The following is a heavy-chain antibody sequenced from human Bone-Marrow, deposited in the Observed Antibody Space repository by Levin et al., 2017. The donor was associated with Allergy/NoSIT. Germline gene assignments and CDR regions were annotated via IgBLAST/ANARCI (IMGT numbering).Heavy chain of an antibody. CDR2: ISHSGVT. V-gene: IGHV4-34*01. D-gene: IGHD1-26*01. CDR1: GGSFSNYY. CDR3: MIWDVSGSSDH. J-gene: IGHJ4*02. Sequence: SETLSLTCSLYGGSFSNYYCHWIQQSPGKGLEWIGEISHSGVTKYNPSLKSRVTISQDTSRNQFSLSLSSVTAADTAVYYCMIWDVSGSSDHWGQGGLVTVSS.